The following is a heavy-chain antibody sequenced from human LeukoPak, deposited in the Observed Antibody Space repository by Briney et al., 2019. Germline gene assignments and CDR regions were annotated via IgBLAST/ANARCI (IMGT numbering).Heavy chain of an antibody. CDR1: GGSVSSYY. Sequence: SETLSLTCTVSGGSVSSYYWSWIRQPPGKGLEWIGYIYYSGSTNYNPSLKSRVTISVDTSKNQFSLKLSSVTAADTAVYYCARSVGGWYYFDYWGQGTLVTVSS. CDR2: IYYSGST. V-gene: IGHV4-59*02. J-gene: IGHJ4*02. D-gene: IGHD6-19*01. CDR3: ARSVGGWYYFDY.